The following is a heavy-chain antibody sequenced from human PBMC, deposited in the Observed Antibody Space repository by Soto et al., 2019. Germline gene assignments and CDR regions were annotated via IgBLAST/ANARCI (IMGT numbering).Heavy chain of an antibody. D-gene: IGHD2-2*02. V-gene: IGHV1-69*13. CDR2: IIPIFGTA. J-gene: IGHJ6*02. CDR1: GGTFSSYA. Sequence: SVKVSCKASGGTFSSYAISWVRQAPGQGLEWMGGIIPIFGTANYAQKFQGRVTITADESTSTAYMELSSLRSEDTAVYYCARGPPDCSSTSCYTLGSYYYYGMDVWGQGTTVTVSS. CDR3: ARGPPDCSSTSCYTLGSYYYYGMDV.